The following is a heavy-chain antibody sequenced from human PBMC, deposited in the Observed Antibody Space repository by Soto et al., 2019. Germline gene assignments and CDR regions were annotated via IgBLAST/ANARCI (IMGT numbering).Heavy chain of an antibody. J-gene: IGHJ6*02. CDR3: ARQPGVVGTADLYGMDV. Sequence: QVHLAQSGAEVKKPGASVNVSCKASGYTFTNFGLNWVRQAPGQGLEWMAWISPYNGKTDYAQKVQGRVTVTTDTSTATAYMEMSSLTSDDTAVYYCARQPGVVGTADLYGMDVWGQGTTVTVSS. CDR1: GYTFTNFG. CDR2: ISPYNGKT. D-gene: IGHD2-21*02. V-gene: IGHV1-18*01.